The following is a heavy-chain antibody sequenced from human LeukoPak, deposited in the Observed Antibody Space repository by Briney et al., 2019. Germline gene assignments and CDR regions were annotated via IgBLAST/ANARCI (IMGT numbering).Heavy chain of an antibody. CDR2: SSSSSSYI. D-gene: IGHD2-2*01. CDR3: ARDLVVVPAASARAP. J-gene: IGHJ5*02. Sequence: GGSLRLSCAASGFTFSSYSMNWVRQAPGKGLEWVSSSSSSSSYIYYADSVEGRFTISRDNAKNSLYLQMNSLRAEDTAVYYCARDLVVVPAASARAPWGQGTLVTVSS. V-gene: IGHV3-21*01. CDR1: GFTFSSYS.